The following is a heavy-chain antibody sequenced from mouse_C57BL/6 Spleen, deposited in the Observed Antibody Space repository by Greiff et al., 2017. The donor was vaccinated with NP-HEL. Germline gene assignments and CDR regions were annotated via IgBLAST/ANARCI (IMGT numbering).Heavy chain of an antibody. J-gene: IGHJ4*01. CDR2: INPNNGGT. D-gene: IGHD1-1*01. CDR3: ARSDGSSFYAMDY. Sequence: VQLQQSGPELVKPGASVKISCKASGYTFTDYYMNWVKQSHGKSLEWIGDINPNNGGTSYNQKFKGKATLTVDKSSSTAYMELRSLTAEDSAVYYCARSDGSSFYAMDYWGQGTSVTVSS. V-gene: IGHV1-26*01. CDR1: GYTFTDYY.